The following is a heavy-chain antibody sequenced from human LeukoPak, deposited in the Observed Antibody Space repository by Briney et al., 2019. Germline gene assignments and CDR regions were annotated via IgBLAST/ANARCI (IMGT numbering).Heavy chain of an antibody. CDR2: ISYDGSNK. J-gene: IGHJ4*02. V-gene: IGHV3-30-3*01. D-gene: IGHD1-26*01. CDR1: GFTFSSYA. CDR3: ARDRGGSYTRGYFDY. Sequence: GGSLRLSCAASGFTFSSYAMHWVRQAPGKGLEWVAVISYDGSNKYYADSVKGRFTISRDNSKNTLYLQMNSLRAEDTAVYYCARDRGGSYTRGYFDYWGQGTLVTVSS.